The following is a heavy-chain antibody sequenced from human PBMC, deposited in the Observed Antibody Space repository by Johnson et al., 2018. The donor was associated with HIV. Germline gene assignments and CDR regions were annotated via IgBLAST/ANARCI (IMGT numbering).Heavy chain of an antibody. J-gene: IGHJ3*02. Sequence: VQLVESGGGLVQPGGSLRLSCAASGFTFNSYWMNWVRQAPGKGLEWVANIKQDDSEKYYVDSVKDRFTISSDNAKNSLYLQMNSLRAEDTAVYYCARGSGWELLPNDAFDIWGQGTMVTVSS. D-gene: IGHD1-26*01. CDR2: IKQDDSEK. V-gene: IGHV3-7*01. CDR3: ARGSGWELLPNDAFDI. CDR1: GFTFNSYW.